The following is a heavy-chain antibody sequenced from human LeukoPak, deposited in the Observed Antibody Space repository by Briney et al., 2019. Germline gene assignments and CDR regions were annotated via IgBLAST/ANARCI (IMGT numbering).Heavy chain of an antibody. D-gene: IGHD2-8*01. CDR3: ARGYYQDFAP. Sequence: GGSLRLSCAASGFTFDDYGMSWVRQAPGKGLEWVCGINANGGSTGYADSVKGRFTISRDNAKNSLYLQMNSLRAEDTAFYYCARGYYQDFAPWGQGTLVTVSS. J-gene: IGHJ5*02. CDR2: INANGGST. CDR1: GFTFDDYG. V-gene: IGHV3-20*04.